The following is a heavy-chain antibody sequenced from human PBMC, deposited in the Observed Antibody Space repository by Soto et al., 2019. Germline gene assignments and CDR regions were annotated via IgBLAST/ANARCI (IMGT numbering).Heavy chain of an antibody. J-gene: IGHJ4*02. D-gene: IGHD5-12*01. Sequence: QVQLQESGPGLVKPSQTLSLTCAVSGDSISRGGFYWSWIRQHPGKGLEWIGYKYYGGITKYNPSLKSRANLSVDTSKNQSTLMLTSVTAADTAVYYCARELGHCGFNVFEYWGQGSLVIVSS. CDR3: ARELGHCGFNVFEY. CDR2: KYYGGIT. CDR1: GDSISRGGFY. V-gene: IGHV4-31*11.